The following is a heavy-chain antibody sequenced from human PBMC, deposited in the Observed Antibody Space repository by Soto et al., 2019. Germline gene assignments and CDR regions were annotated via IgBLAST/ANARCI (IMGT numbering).Heavy chain of an antibody. Sequence: AGGSLRLSCAASGFNFYDYGMSWVRQAPGKGLEWIAGINWKGDRSGYADSLRGRFVISRDNAKNSLYLQMYSLRVEDTAFYYCAREEAASAGTKWFDPWGQGTLVTVSS. CDR2: INWKGDRS. D-gene: IGHD6-13*01. J-gene: IGHJ5*02. CDR1: GFNFYDYG. V-gene: IGHV3-20*04. CDR3: AREEAASAGTKWFDP.